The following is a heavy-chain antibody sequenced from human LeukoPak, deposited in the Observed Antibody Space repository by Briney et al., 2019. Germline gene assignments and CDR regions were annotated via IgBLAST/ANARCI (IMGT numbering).Heavy chain of an antibody. V-gene: IGHV3-33*06. CDR3: AKGSLASSSSAFDY. CDR2: IWYDGSNK. J-gene: IGHJ4*02. D-gene: IGHD6-6*01. Sequence: GGSLRLSCAASGFTFSSYGMHWVRQAPGKGLEWVAVIWYDGSNKYYADSVKGRFTISRDNSKNTLYLQMNSLRAEDTAMYYCAKGSLASSSSAFDYWGQGTLVTVSS. CDR1: GFTFSSYG.